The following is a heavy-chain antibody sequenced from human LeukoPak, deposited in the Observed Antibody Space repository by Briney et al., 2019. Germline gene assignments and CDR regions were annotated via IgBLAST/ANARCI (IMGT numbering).Heavy chain of an antibody. J-gene: IGHJ4*02. CDR1: GGSISSSPYY. CDR3: ARHASVDGNWPRPLDY. Sequence: PSETLSLTCTVSGGSISSSPYYWGWIRQPPGKGLEWIGNIYYSGSTYYNASLKTRVTISVDTSKNQFSLKLTSVTAADTAVYYCARHASVDGNWPRPLDYWGKGSLVTVSS. CDR2: IYYSGST. V-gene: IGHV4-39*01. D-gene: IGHD1-26*01.